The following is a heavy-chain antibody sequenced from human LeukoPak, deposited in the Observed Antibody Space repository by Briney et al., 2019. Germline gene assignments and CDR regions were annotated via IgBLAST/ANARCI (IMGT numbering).Heavy chain of an antibody. CDR2: INPNSGGT. D-gene: IGHD6-13*01. Sequence: ASVKVSCKASGYTFTGYYMHWVRQAPGQGLEWMGRINPNSGGTNYAQKFQGRVTMTRDTSISTAYMELSRLRSDDTAVYYCARDSPYSSSSLGFDYWSQGTLVTVSS. CDR3: ARDSPYSSSSLGFDY. CDR1: GYTFTGYY. J-gene: IGHJ4*02. V-gene: IGHV1-2*06.